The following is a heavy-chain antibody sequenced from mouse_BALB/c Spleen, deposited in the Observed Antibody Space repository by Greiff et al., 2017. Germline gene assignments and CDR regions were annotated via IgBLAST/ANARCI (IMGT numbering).Heavy chain of an antibody. CDR2: IYPGNSDT. CDR3: TFITTVVAPFDY. CDR1: GYSFTSYW. J-gene: IGHJ2*01. Sequence: EVQLQQSGTVLARPGASVKMSCKASGYSFTSYWMHWVKQRPGQGLEWIGAIYPGNSDTSYNQKFKGKAKLTAVTSASTAYMELSSLTNEDSAVYYCTFITTVVAPFDYWGQGTTLTVSS. D-gene: IGHD1-1*01. V-gene: IGHV1-5*01.